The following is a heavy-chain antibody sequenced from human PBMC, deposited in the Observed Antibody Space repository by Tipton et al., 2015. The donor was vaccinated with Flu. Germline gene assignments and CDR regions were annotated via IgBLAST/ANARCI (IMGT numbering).Heavy chain of an antibody. J-gene: IGHJ4*02. D-gene: IGHD6-19*01. CDR1: GFTFTRYA. CDR3: AKVIPEKVAGLDY. Sequence: SGFTFTRYAMSWVRQAPGKGLEWVSAISGGGGTTYYADSVKGRFTISRDNSKNTLYLQMNSLRAEDTAIYYCAKVIPEKVAGLDYWGQGTLVTVSS. V-gene: IGHV3-23*01. CDR2: ISGGGGTT.